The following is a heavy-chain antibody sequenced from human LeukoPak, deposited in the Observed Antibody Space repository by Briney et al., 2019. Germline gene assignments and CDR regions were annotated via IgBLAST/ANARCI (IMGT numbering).Heavy chain of an antibody. CDR1: GGSISSYY. J-gene: IGHJ6*04. Sequence: SETLSLTCTVSGGSISSYYWSWIRQPPGKGLEWIGYIYYSGSTNYNPSLKSRVTISVDTSKNQFSLKLSSVTAADTAVYYCARANYGSGSNYYYGMDVWGKGTTVTVSS. V-gene: IGHV4-59*01. CDR2: IYYSGST. CDR3: ARANYGSGSNYYYGMDV. D-gene: IGHD3-10*01.